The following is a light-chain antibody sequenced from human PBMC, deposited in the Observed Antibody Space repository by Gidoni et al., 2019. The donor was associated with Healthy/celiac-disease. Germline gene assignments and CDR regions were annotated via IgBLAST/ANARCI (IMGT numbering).Light chain of an antibody. V-gene: IGKV3-20*01. CDR1: QSVSSSY. J-gene: IGKJ4*01. Sequence: PGTLVWSQGERATLSCRASQSVSSSYLAWYQQKPGQAPRLLIYGASSRATGIPDRFSGSGSGTDFTLTISRLEPEDFAVYYCQQYGSPLTFGGGTKVEIK. CDR2: GAS. CDR3: QQYGSPLT.